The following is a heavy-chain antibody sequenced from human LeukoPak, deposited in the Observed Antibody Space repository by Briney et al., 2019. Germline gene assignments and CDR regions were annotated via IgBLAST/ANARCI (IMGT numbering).Heavy chain of an antibody. CDR1: GFTFSSYA. D-gene: IGHD6-19*01. Sequence: PGGSLRLSCAASGFTFSSYAMSWVRQAPGEGLEWVSAISGSGGSAYYADSVKGRFTISRDNSKNTLYLQMNSLRAEDTAVYYCATLKQWLHDLGFDYWGQGALVTVSS. CDR3: ATLKQWLHDLGFDY. CDR2: ISGSGGSA. J-gene: IGHJ4*02. V-gene: IGHV3-23*01.